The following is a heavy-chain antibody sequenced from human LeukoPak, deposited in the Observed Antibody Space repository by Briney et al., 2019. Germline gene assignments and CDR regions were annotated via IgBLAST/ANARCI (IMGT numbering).Heavy chain of an antibody. CDR1: GASFSYDY. Sequence: SETLSLTCAVYGASFSYDYWSWIRQAPGKGLEWIGEINHSGSITYNLSLKSRVTISAEKSKSQFSLRLTSVTAADTAVYYCAKGVWAPRFDSWGQGTLVTVSS. V-gene: IGHV4-34*01. CDR3: AKGVWAPRFDS. J-gene: IGHJ5*01. D-gene: IGHD7-27*01. CDR2: INHSGSI.